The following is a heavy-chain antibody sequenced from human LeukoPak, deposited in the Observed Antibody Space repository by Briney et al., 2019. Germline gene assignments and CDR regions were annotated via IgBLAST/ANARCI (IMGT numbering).Heavy chain of an antibody. Sequence: SETLSLTCAVSGGSISSSNWWSWVRQPPGKGLEWIGEIYHSGSTNYNPSLKSRVTISVDKSKNQFSLKLSSVTAADTAVYYCARGVEQGSYYFDYWGQGTLVTVSS. D-gene: IGHD1-26*01. CDR3: ARGVEQGSYYFDY. CDR1: GGSISSSNW. V-gene: IGHV4-4*02. J-gene: IGHJ4*02. CDR2: IYHSGST.